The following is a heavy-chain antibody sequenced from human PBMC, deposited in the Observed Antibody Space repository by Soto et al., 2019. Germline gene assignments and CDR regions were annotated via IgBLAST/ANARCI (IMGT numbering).Heavy chain of an antibody. V-gene: IGHV3-7*01. CDR3: ASSAYSKNGY. CDR2: IKPDGSEK. CDR1: GFTFSSYW. J-gene: IGHJ4*02. Sequence: GGSLRLSCAASGFTFSSYWMSWVRQAPGKGLEWVANIKPDGSEKYYVDSVKGRFTISRDNAKNSLYLQTNSLRAEDTAVYFCASSAYSKNGYWGQGXLVTVSS. D-gene: IGHD4-4*01.